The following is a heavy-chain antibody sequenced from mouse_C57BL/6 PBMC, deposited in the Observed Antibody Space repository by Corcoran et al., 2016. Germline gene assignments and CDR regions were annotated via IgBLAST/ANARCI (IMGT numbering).Heavy chain of an antibody. D-gene: IGHD1-1*01. CDR3: ARRLRSYAMDY. V-gene: IGHV1-19*01. Sequence: EVQLQQSGPVLVKPGASVKMSCKASGYTFTDYYMNWVKQSHGKSLEWIGVINPYNGGTSYNQKFKGKATLTVDKSSSTAYMELNSLTSEDSAVYYCARRLRSYAMDYWGQGTSVTVSS. CDR1: GYTFTDYY. J-gene: IGHJ4*01. CDR2: INPYNGGT.